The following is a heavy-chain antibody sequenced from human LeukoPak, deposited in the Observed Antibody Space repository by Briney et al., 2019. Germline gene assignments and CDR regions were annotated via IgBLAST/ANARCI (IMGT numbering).Heavy chain of an antibody. CDR1: GGSLSSGDYY. V-gene: IGHV4-30-4*02. CDR2: IYYSGTT. J-gene: IGHJ4*02. Sequence: PSETLSLTCTVSGGSLSSGDYYWRWIRQPPGKGLEWIGYIYYSGTTYYNPSLKSRVTISVDTSKNQFSLKLTSVTAADTAVYYSARFNWKDSHSPKGLDYWGQGTLVTVSS. CDR3: ARFNWKDSHSPKGLDY. D-gene: IGHD1-20*01.